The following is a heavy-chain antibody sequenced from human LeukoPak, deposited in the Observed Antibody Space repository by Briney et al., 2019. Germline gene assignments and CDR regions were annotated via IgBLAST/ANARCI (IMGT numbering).Heavy chain of an antibody. V-gene: IGHV1-2*02. CDR1: GYTFTGYY. CDR2: INPNSGGT. CDR3: ARGLVLRYFDWTISPPDY. D-gene: IGHD3-9*01. Sequence: AASVKVSCKASGYTFTGYYMHWVRRAPGQGLEWMGWINPNSGGTNYAQKFQGRVTMTRDTSISTAYMELSRLRSDDTAVYYCARGLVLRYFDWTISPPDYWGQGTLVTVSS. J-gene: IGHJ4*02.